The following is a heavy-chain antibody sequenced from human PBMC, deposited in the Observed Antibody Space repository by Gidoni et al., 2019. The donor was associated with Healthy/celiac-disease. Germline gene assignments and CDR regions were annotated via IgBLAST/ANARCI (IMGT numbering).Heavy chain of an antibody. D-gene: IGHD3-3*02. CDR3: ARSPHPLSRPEANWFDP. CDR1: GYTFTSYY. J-gene: IGHJ5*02. CDR2: INPSGGST. Sequence: VQLVQSGAEVKKPGASVKVSCQASGYTFTSYYMHWVRQAPGQGLEWMGIINPSGGSTSYAQKFQGRFTMTRDTSTSTVYIELSSLRSEDTAVYYCARSPHPLSRPEANWFDPWGQGTLVTVSS. V-gene: IGHV1-46*01.